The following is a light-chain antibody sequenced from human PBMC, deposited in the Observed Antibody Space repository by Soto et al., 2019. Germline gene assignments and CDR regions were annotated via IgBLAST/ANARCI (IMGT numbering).Light chain of an antibody. Sequence: EIVLTQSPATLSLSPGARATLSCRASQSVRSYLAWYQQKPGKAPRLLIHDASSRATGIPARFSGSGSGTDVTLTISSLEPEDFAVYYCQQRTNWPSSYFGQVTRLEIK. CDR2: DAS. J-gene: IGKJ5*01. CDR3: QQRTNWPSSY. CDR1: QSVRSY. V-gene: IGKV3-11*01.